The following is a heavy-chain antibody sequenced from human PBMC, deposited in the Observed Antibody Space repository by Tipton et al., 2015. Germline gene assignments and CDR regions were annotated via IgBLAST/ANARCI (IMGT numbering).Heavy chain of an antibody. CDR3: VGGLSGYDPFDY. CDR1: GGSFSGYY. Sequence: TLSLTCAVHGGSFSGYYWNWIRQPPGKGLEWIGYMFYTGITNYNPSLKSRVTMSVATSKNQFSLRLSSVTAADTAVYYCVGGLSGYDPFDYWGQGTLVTVSS. J-gene: IGHJ4*02. CDR2: MFYTGIT. D-gene: IGHD5-12*01. V-gene: IGHV4-59*01.